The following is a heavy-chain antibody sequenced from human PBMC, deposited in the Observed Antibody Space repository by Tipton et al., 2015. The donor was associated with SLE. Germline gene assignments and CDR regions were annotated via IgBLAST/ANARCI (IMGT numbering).Heavy chain of an antibody. CDR1: GFTFSSYE. CDR2: ISSSGSTI. V-gene: IGHV3-48*03. Sequence: SLRLSCAASGFTFSSYEMNWVRQAPGKGLEWVSYISSSGSTIYYADSVKGRFTISRDNAKNSFYLQMNSLRAEDTAVYYCARDHRSWYMAFDIWRQGTMVSVSP. D-gene: IGHD6-13*01. J-gene: IGHJ3*02. CDR3: ARDHRSWYMAFDI.